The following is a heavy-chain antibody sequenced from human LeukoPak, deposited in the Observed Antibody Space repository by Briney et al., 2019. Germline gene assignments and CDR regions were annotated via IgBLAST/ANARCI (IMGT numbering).Heavy chain of an antibody. J-gene: IGHJ1*01. V-gene: IGHV4-59*01. CDR1: GGSINDYY. Sequence: SETLSLTCTVSGGSINDYYWNWIRQPPAKGLEWIGYIYYSGSTNYNPSLKSRVTISVDTSKTRFSLRLSSVTAADTAVYYCARGYYDSGTYSGYFQHWGQGTLVTVSS. CDR3: ARGYYDSGTYSGYFQH. CDR2: IYYSGST. D-gene: IGHD3-10*01.